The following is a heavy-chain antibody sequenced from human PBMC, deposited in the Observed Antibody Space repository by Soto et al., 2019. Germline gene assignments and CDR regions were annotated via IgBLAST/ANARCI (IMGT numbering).Heavy chain of an antibody. J-gene: IGHJ4*02. D-gene: IGHD3-16*01. CDR3: ARGAVMPDS. CDR2: ISASGGST. Sequence: EVQLFESGGGLEQPGGSLRLSCAASGFTFDSFAMTWVRQAPGKGLEWVSAISASGGSTFYADSVKGRFTISRDSSKNTLYLQMNSLRAEDTAVYYCARGAVMPDSWGQGTLVTVSS. CDR1: GFTFDSFA. V-gene: IGHV3-23*01.